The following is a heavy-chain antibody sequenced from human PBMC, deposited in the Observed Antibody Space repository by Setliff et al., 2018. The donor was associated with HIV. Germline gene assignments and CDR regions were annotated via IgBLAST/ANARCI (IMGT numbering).Heavy chain of an antibody. V-gene: IGHV1-46*01. CDR1: GYTFTIYY. D-gene: IGHD5-18*01. CDR2: INPNSGST. CDR3: ARAEYSSHNFFDS. Sequence: ASVKVSCKASGYTFTIYYMHWVRQAPGQGLEWIGIINPNSGSTSYAQNFQGRVTMTRDTSTSTVYMELSGLRSEDTAVYYCARAEYSSHNFFDSWGQGTLATVSS. J-gene: IGHJ4*02.